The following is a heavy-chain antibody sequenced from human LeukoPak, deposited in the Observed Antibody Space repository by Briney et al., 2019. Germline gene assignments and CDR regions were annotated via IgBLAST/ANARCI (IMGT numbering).Heavy chain of an antibody. V-gene: IGHV3-23*01. Sequence: HPGGSLRLSRAASGFTFSSYAMSWVRQAPGKGLEWVSAISGSGGSTYYADSVKGRFTISRDNSKNTLYLQMNSLRAEDTAVYYCAKNSGRLYSYGDFDYWGQGTLVTVSS. CDR3: AKNSGRLYSYGDFDY. CDR1: GFTFSSYA. J-gene: IGHJ4*02. D-gene: IGHD5-18*01. CDR2: ISGSGGST.